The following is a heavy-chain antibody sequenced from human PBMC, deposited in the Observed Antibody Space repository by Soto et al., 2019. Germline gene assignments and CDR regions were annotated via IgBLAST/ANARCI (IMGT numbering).Heavy chain of an antibody. D-gene: IGHD6-6*01. CDR2: IYYSGST. Sequence: PSETLSLTCTVSGGSISSGDYYWSWIRQPPGKGLEWIGYIYYSGSTYYNPSLKSRVTISVDTSKNQFSLKLSSVTAADTAVYYCARERPDRARLYPWGQGTLVTVSS. CDR1: GGSISSGDYY. J-gene: IGHJ5*02. V-gene: IGHV4-30-4*01. CDR3: ARERPDRARLYP.